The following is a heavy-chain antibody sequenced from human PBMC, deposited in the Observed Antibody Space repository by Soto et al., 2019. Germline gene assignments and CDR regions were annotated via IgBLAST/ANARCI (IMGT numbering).Heavy chain of an antibody. CDR1: GYTFTSYG. V-gene: IGHV1-18*01. J-gene: IGHJ4*02. CDR2: ISAYNGNT. D-gene: IGHD5-18*01. Sequence: QIQLVQSGAEVKKPGASVKVSCKASGYTFTSYGISWVRQAPGQGLEWMGWISAYNGNTKYAQKLQGRVTMTTDTSTSTAYMELRGLRSDDTAVYYCARNSYGCHHSFTFDYWGPGTLVTVSA. CDR3: ARNSYGCHHSFTFDY.